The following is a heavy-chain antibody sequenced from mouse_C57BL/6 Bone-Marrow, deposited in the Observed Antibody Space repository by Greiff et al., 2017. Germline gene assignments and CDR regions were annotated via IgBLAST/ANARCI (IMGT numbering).Heavy chain of an antibody. V-gene: IGHV1-81*01. CDR2: IYPRSGNT. D-gene: IGHD2-4*01. J-gene: IGHJ4*01. CDR1: GYTFTSYG. CDR3: AREGWDYDEGGAMDY. Sequence: QVQLKQSGAELARPGASVKLSCKASGYTFTSYGISWVKQRTGQGLEWIGEIYPRSGNTYYNEKFKGKATLTADKSSSTAYMELRSLTSEDSAVYVCAREGWDYDEGGAMDYWGQGTSVTVSS.